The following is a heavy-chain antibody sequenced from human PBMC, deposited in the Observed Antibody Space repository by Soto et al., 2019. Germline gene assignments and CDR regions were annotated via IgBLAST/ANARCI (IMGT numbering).Heavy chain of an antibody. CDR1: GYTFSMSG. CDR2: ISGYNGKT. J-gene: IGHJ6*02. Sequence: QVQLVQSGAEVKKPGASVKVSCKSSGYTFSMSGISWVRQAPGQGLEWMGWISGYNGKTNYEQKFQDRVTMTTDTYTNMAYMELRSLRSDDTAVYYCAREGPRPYYSYGMDVWGQGTTVTVSS. CDR3: AREGPRPYYSYGMDV. V-gene: IGHV1-18*01.